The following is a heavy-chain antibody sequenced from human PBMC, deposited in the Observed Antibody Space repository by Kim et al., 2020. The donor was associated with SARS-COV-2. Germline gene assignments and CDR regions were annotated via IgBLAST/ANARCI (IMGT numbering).Heavy chain of an antibody. CDR1: GFTFSSLG. Sequence: GGSLRLSCAASGFTFSSLGMYWVRQAPGRGLEWVSAINGGGVATYYADSVKGRFTISRDNSKNTLSLQMNSLRAEDTAVYYCAKRFDCNKCYFFDSWGQG. J-gene: IGHJ4*02. V-gene: IGHV3-23*01. CDR3: AKRFDCNKCYFFDS. CDR2: INGGGVAT. D-gene: IGHD2-21*01.